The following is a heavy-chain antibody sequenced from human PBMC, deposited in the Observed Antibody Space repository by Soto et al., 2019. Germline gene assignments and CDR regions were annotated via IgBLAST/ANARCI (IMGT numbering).Heavy chain of an antibody. CDR1: GASVSSGSNY. V-gene: IGHV4-61*01. Sequence: QVQLQESGPGLMKPSETLSLTCTVSGASVSSGSNYWSWIRQPPGKGLEWIGYIYYSGSTSYNPSLKSRVTISADTSKNQFSLKLSSVTAADTAVYYCARAYASRLGGSGNGFDYWGQGTLVTVSS. D-gene: IGHD1-26*01. J-gene: IGHJ4*02. CDR2: IYYSGST. CDR3: ARAYASRLGGSGNGFDY.